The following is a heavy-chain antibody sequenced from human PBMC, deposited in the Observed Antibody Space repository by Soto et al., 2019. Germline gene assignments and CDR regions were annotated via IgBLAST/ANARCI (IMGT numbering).Heavy chain of an antibody. CDR2: IIPIFGTA. Sequence: SVKVSCKACGWTFSSYAISWVRQAPGQGLEWMGGIIPIFGTANYAQKFQGRVTITADKSTSTAYMELSSLRSEDTAVYYCAREGNSYGSYFEYWGQGTLVIVSS. CDR1: GWTFSSYA. D-gene: IGHD5-18*01. J-gene: IGHJ4*02. V-gene: IGHV1-69*06. CDR3: AREGNSYGSYFEY.